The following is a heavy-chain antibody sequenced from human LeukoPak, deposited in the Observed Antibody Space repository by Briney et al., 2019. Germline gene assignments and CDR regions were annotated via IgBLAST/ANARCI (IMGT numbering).Heavy chain of an antibody. J-gene: IGHJ4*02. V-gene: IGHV1-18*01. CDR3: ARDGFRGPSDY. CDR1: GYTFNSYS. D-gene: IGHD3-16*01. CDR2: INAYNGNT. Sequence: ASVKVSCKASGYTFNSYSINWVRHAPGQGLEWMGSINAYNGNTNYAQKVQGRVTMTTDTSTSTAYMELRSLRSDDTALYYCARDGFRGPSDYWGQGTLVTVSS.